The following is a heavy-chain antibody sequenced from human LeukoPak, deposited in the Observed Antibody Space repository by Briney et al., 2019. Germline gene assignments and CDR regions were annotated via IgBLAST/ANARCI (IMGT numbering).Heavy chain of an antibody. V-gene: IGHV3-11*04. CDR1: GFTFSDYY. CDR2: ISSSGSNK. J-gene: IGHJ3*02. D-gene: IGHD6-13*01. Sequence: GGSLRLSCAASGFTFSDYYMSWLRQAPGKGLEWVSYISSSGSNKYYADSVKGRFTISRDNSKNTLYLQMNSLRAEDTAVYYCAKVFSSSWYNAFDIWGQGTMVTVSS. CDR3: AKVFSSSWYNAFDI.